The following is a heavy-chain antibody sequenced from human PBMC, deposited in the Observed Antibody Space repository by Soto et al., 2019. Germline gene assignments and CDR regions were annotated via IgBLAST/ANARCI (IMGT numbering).Heavy chain of an antibody. V-gene: IGHV4-34*01. Sequence: QVQLQQWGAGLLKPSETLSLTCAVYGGSFSGYYWSWIRQPPGKGLEWIGEINHSGSTNYNPSLKSRVTISVDTSKNQFSLELSSVTAADTAVYYCASRSQQLGKRGYYYGLDVWGQGTTVTVSS. CDR2: INHSGST. CDR3: ASRSQQLGKRGYYYGLDV. CDR1: GGSFSGYY. D-gene: IGHD6-6*01. J-gene: IGHJ6*02.